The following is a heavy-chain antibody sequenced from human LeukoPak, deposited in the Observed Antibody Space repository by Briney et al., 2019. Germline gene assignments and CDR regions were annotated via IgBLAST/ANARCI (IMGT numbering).Heavy chain of an antibody. J-gene: IGHJ4*02. CDR3: AKGSGHDYVWGSYYYFDD. CDR1: GFTFSSYA. V-gene: IGHV3-23*01. D-gene: IGHD3-16*01. CDR2: ISGSGGST. Sequence: GGSLRLSCAASGFTFSSYAMSWVRQAPGKGLEWVSAISGSGGSTYYADSVKGRFTISRDNSKNTLYLQMNSLRAEDTAVYYCAKGSGHDYVWGSYYYFDDWGQGTLVTVSS.